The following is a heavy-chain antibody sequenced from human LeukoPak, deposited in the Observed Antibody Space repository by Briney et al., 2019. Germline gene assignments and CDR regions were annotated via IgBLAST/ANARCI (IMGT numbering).Heavy chain of an antibody. J-gene: IGHJ4*02. Sequence: ASVKVSCKASGYTFSDYHMHWVRQAPGQGLEWMGWINPNSGGTNYAQKFQGRVTMTRDTSISTAYMELSSLRSDDTAVYYCARGASRSFDYWGQGTLVTVSS. CDR3: ARGASRSFDY. V-gene: IGHV1-2*02. CDR1: GYTFSDYH. CDR2: INPNSGGT. D-gene: IGHD3-16*01.